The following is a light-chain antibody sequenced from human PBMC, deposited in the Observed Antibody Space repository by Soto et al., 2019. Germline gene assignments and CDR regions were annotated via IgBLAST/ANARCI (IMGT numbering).Light chain of an antibody. CDR2: DAS. Sequence: DIQMTQSPSTLSASVGDRVTITCRASQSISDWVAWYQQKPGKAPKLLIYDASTLQSGVPSRFSGSGSGTEFTLTISSLQPDYFATYYCQEYKSATFGQGTKLEIE. J-gene: IGKJ2*01. V-gene: IGKV1-5*01. CDR1: QSISDW. CDR3: QEYKSAT.